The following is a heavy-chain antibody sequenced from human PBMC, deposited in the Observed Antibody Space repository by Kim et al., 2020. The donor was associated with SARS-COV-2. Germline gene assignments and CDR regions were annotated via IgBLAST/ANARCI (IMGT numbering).Heavy chain of an antibody. CDR3: ARASGSDY. CDR2: SSSI. Sequence: SSSIYYADSVTGRFTISRDNAKNSLYLQMNSLRAEDTSVYYCARASGSDYWGQGTLVTVSS. D-gene: IGHD3-3*01. V-gene: IGHV3-21*01. J-gene: IGHJ4*02.